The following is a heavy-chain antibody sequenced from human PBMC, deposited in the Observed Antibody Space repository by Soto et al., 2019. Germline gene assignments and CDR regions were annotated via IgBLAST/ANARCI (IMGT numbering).Heavy chain of an antibody. J-gene: IGHJ3*02. Sequence: ASVKVSCKASGYTFTSYGISWVRQAPGQGLEWMGWISAYNGNTNYAQKLQGRVTMTTDTSTSTAYMELRSLRSDDTAVYYCARVYYYDSSGNAFDIWGQGTMVTVSS. CDR1: GYTFTSYG. CDR3: ARVYYYDSSGNAFDI. D-gene: IGHD3-22*01. V-gene: IGHV1-18*01. CDR2: ISAYNGNT.